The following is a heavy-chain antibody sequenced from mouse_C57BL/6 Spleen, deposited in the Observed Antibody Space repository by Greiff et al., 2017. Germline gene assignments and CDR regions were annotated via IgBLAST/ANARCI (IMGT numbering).Heavy chain of an antibody. J-gene: IGHJ4*01. CDR3: ARRYYDYAMDY. CDR1: GYTFTSYG. V-gene: IGHV1-81*01. D-gene: IGHD2-4*01. CDR2: IYPRSGNT. Sequence: QVHVKQSGAELARPGASVKLSCKASGYTFTSYGISWVKQRTGQGLEWIGEIYPRSGNTYYNEKFKGKATLTADKSSSTAYMELRSLTSEDSAVYFCARRYYDYAMDYWGQGTSVTVSS.